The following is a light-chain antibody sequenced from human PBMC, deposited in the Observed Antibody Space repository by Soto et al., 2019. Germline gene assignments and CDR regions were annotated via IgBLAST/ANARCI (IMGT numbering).Light chain of an antibody. Sequence: DIQMTQSPSTLSASVGDRVTITCRASQSISSWLAWYQQKPGKAPKLLIYDASSLESGVPSRFSGSGSGTEFTLTISSLQPHDFATYYCQQYNSYSWTFGQGTQVDIX. CDR2: DAS. CDR1: QSISSW. J-gene: IGKJ1*01. CDR3: QQYNSYSWT. V-gene: IGKV1-5*01.